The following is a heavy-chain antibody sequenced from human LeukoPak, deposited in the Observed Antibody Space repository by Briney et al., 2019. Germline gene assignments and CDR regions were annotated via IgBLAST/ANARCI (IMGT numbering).Heavy chain of an antibody. J-gene: IGHJ3*01. Sequence: GGSLRLSCAASGFNCNSYEMNWIRLTPGKGLEWVSYISGSGTKTYAESVRGRFTISRDNAKSSLYLQMDSLRVEDTAVYYCAREGENANRDAFDVWGQGTMVTVSS. D-gene: IGHD3-16*01. CDR2: ISGSGTK. CDR3: AREGENANRDAFDV. V-gene: IGHV3-48*03. CDR1: GFNCNSYE.